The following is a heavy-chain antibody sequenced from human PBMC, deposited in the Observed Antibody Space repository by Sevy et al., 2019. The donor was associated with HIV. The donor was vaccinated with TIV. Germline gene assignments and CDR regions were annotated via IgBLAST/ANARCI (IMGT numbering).Heavy chain of an antibody. CDR3: ASVAGYGVNSRPFDS. CDR1: GFTFSNYV. D-gene: IGHD4-17*01. CDR2: IWHDGNNE. J-gene: IGHJ4*02. Sequence: GGSLRLSCVASGFTFSNYVMHWVRQAPGKGLEWVAVIWHDGNNEFYVDSVKRRFTISKDNSKNTLFLHMNSLRTEDTAVYYCASVAGYGVNSRPFDSWGQGTLVTVSS. V-gene: IGHV3-33*08.